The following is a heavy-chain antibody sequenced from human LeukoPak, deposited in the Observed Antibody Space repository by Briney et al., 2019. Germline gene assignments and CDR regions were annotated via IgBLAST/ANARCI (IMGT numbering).Heavy chain of an antibody. CDR1: GFTFSSYW. J-gene: IGHJ4*02. V-gene: IGHV3-7*05. D-gene: IGHD3-3*01. CDR2: IKEDGSDK. Sequence: PGGSLRLSCAASGFTFSSYWMSWVRQAPGKGLEWVANIKEDGSDKKYGDSVRGRFTISRDSAKNSLYLQMNSLRAEDTAVYYCARGFSLGDWGQGTLVTVSS. CDR3: ARGFSLGD.